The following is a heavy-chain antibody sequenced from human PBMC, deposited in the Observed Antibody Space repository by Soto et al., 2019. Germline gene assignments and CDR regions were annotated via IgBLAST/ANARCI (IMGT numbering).Heavy chain of an antibody. CDR3: ARDGRSSSFYYGMDV. V-gene: IGHV1-18*04. D-gene: IGHD6-6*01. CDR2: ISAYNGNT. J-gene: IGHJ6*02. CDR1: GYTFTSYG. Sequence: SVKVSWKASGYTFTSYGISWVRQAPGQGLEWMGWISAYNGNTNYAQKLQGRVTMTTDTSTSTAYMELRSLRSDDTAVYYCARDGRSSSFYYGMDVWGQGTTVTVSS.